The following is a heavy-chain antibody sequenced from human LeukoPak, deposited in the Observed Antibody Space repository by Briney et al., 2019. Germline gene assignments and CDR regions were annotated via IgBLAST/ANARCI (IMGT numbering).Heavy chain of an antibody. Sequence: KPSETLSLTCTVSGGSISSYYWSWIRPPARKELEWIGRIYTSGSTNYNPSLKSRVTMSVDTSKNQFSLKLSSVTAADTAVYYCARDILGYCSSTSCPTRWFDPWGQGTLVTVSS. CDR1: GGSISSYY. CDR3: ARDILGYCSSTSCPTRWFDP. V-gene: IGHV4-4*07. CDR2: IYTSGST. D-gene: IGHD2-2*01. J-gene: IGHJ5*02.